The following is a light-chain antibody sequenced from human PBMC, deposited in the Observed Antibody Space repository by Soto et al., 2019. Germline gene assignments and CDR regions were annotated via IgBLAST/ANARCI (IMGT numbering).Light chain of an antibody. CDR2: KAS. Sequence: DIPMTQSPSTLSASVGDRVTITCRASQSIGSWLAWYQQKPGKAPNLLIYKASSLDSGVPSRFSGSGSGTEFTLTISSLQPDDFATYYCQQYNSHSWTFGQGTKVEI. CDR1: QSIGSW. V-gene: IGKV1-5*03. CDR3: QQYNSHSWT. J-gene: IGKJ1*01.